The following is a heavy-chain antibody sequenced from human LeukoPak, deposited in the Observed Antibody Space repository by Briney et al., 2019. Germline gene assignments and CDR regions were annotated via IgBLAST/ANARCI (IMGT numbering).Heavy chain of an antibody. V-gene: IGHV4-59*01. CDR2: IYYSGST. CDR3: ARASGWLLGYYYYGMDV. Sequence: SETLSLTCTVSGGSISSYYWSWIRQPPGKGLEWIGYIYYSGSTNYNPSLKSRVTISVDTSKNQFSLKLSSVTAADTAVYYCARASGWLLGYYYYGMDVWGQGTTVTVSS. CDR1: GGSISSYY. J-gene: IGHJ6*02. D-gene: IGHD3-22*01.